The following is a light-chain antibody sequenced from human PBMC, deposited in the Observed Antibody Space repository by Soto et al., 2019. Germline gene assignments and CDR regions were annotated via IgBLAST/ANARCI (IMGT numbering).Light chain of an antibody. V-gene: IGKV3D-20*01. CDR3: QQYANFPPST. J-gene: IGKJ2*02. CDR2: DAS. CDR1: QSVTDNF. Sequence: ETVLTQSPATLSLSPGDRATLSCGASQSVTDNFVACYQQRPGLAPRLLFYDASTRAPGIPDRCSGSGSGTDFTLTIIRLEPEDFAMYYCQQYANFPPSTFGQGTQLEIK.